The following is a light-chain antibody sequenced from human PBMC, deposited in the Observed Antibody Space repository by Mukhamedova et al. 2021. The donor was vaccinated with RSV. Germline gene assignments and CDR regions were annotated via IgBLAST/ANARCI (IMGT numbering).Light chain of an antibody. CDR3: QQYVSSPLT. V-gene: IGKV3-20*01. Sequence: SQSVSSSFLAWYQQKPGQAPRLLIYRASSRAAGVPDRFSGSGSGTDFTLTISRLEPEDFAVYYCQQYVSSPLTFGGGTKVEIK. J-gene: IGKJ4*01. CDR1: QSVSSSF. CDR2: RAS.